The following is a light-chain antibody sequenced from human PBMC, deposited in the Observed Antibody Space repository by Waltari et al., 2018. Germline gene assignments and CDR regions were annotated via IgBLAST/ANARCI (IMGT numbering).Light chain of an antibody. CDR2: AGD. CDR1: QTISTDY. V-gene: IGKV3-20*01. J-gene: IGKJ1*01. CDR3: QQYDTSPWT. Sequence: EIVLTQSPGTLSLSPGERVTLSCRASQTISTDYLAWYQQKPGQAPSLLIYAGDTRATGIPDRFSGSGSGTDFTLTIIRLEPEDFAVYYFQQYDTSPWTFGQGTKVEIK.